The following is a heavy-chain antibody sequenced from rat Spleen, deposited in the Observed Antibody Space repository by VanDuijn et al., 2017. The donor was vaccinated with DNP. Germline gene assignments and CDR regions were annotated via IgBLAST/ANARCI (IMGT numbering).Heavy chain of an antibody. Sequence: EVQLVESGGGLVQPGRSLKLSCAASGFTFSDYYMAWVRQAPTKGLEWVASISYDGGSTYYRDSVKGRFTISRDNAKSSLYLQMDSLRSEDTATYYCTTDPSNIGTTTDYVMDAWGQGASVTVSS. J-gene: IGHJ4*01. D-gene: IGHD1-5*01. CDR3: TTDPSNIGTTTDYVMDA. CDR1: GFTFSDYY. CDR2: ISYDGGST. V-gene: IGHV5-20*01.